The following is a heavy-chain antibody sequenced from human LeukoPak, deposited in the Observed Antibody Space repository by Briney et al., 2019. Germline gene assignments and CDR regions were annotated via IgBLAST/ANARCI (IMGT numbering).Heavy chain of an antibody. J-gene: IGHJ6*03. V-gene: IGHV4-59*08. Sequence: PSETLSLTCTVSGGSISSYYWSWIRQPPGKGLEWIGYIYYSGITNYNPSLKSRVTISVDTPKNQFSLKLSSVTAADTAVYYCATHDFPNYYYYMDVWGRGSTVIVSS. CDR3: ATHDFPNYYYYMDV. D-gene: IGHD3-3*01. CDR1: GGSISSYY. CDR2: IYYSGIT.